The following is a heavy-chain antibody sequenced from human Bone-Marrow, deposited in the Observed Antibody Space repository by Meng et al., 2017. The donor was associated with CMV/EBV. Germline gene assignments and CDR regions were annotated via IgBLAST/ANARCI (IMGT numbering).Heavy chain of an antibody. CDR2: ISSSSSYI. Sequence: GESLKISCAASGFTFSTSAMSWVRQAPGKGLEWVSSISSSSSYIYYADSVKGRFTISRDNAKNSLYLQMNSLRAEDTAVYYCARDTPYGDYQDVWGQGTTVTVSS. D-gene: IGHD4-17*01. V-gene: IGHV3-21*04. CDR1: GFTFSTSA. CDR3: ARDTPYGDYQDV. J-gene: IGHJ6*02.